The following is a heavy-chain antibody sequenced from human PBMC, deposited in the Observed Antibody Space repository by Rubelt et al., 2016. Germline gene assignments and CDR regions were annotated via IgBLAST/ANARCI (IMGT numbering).Heavy chain of an antibody. Sequence: RQAPGKGLEWVSVIYSGGSTYYADSVKGRFTISRDNSKNTLYLQMNSLRAEDTAVYYCARDVFYESDDAFDIWGQGTMVTVSS. CDR2: IYSGGST. J-gene: IGHJ3*02. CDR3: ARDVFYESDDAFDI. D-gene: IGHD3-16*01. V-gene: IGHV3-66*01.